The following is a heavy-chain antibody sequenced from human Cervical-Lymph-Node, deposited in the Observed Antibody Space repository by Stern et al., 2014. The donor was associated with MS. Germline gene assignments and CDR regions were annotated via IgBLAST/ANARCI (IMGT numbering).Heavy chain of an antibody. D-gene: IGHD4-17*01. CDR1: GYSFTANW. Sequence: EVQLVESGAEVKKPGESLKISCKGSGYSFTANWIAWVRQMPGQGLEWMGIICLVDSDTRYSPSFQGQVTISADKSISTAYLQWSSLKASDTAMYYCARDYGDYAFDYWGQGTLVTVSS. V-gene: IGHV5-51*01. CDR3: ARDYGDYAFDY. J-gene: IGHJ4*02. CDR2: ICLVDSDT.